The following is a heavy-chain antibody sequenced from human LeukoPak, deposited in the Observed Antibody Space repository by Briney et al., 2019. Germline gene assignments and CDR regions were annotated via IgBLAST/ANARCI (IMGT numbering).Heavy chain of an antibody. J-gene: IGHJ4*02. CDR2: ISSSGTHT. V-gene: IGHV3-11*06. Sequence: GGSLRLSCAASGFTFSDYYMTWFRQAPGKGLEWVSYISSSGTHTNYADSVKGRFTISRDNAKNSLYLQMNSLRAEDTAVYYCAREEGCSGGSCYRVRYDYWGQGTLVTVSS. CDR3: AREEGCSGGSCYRVRYDY. D-gene: IGHD2-15*01. CDR1: GFTFSDYY.